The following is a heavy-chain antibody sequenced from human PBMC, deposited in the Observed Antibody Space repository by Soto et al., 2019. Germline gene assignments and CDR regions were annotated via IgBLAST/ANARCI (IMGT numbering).Heavy chain of an antibody. CDR2: ISAYNGNT. Sequence: VAPVKVSCKASGYTFTSYGISWVRQAPGQGLEWMGWISAYNGNTNYAQKLQGRVTMTTDTSTSTAYMELRSLRSDDTAVYYCAREGLRLHRYYMDFWGKGTTVTVSS. J-gene: IGHJ6*03. V-gene: IGHV1-18*01. CDR3: AREGLRLHRYYMDF. CDR1: GYTFTSYG. D-gene: IGHD4-4*01.